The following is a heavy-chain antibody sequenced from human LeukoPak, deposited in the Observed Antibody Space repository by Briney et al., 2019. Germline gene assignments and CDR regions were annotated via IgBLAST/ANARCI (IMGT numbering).Heavy chain of an antibody. CDR2: IYYSGNT. J-gene: IGHJ3*02. D-gene: IGHD1-14*01. CDR3: ARDHLPDLRTTGGFHI. V-gene: IGHV4-59*01. Sequence: SDTLSLPRDLTGASIRRDYWWLVPEPLEKRREWSGYIYYSGNTQYNPSLKSRVTMSVDTSKNRFSLRLSSVTAADTDVYYCARDHLPDLRTTGGFHIWGQGRMVAVT. CDR1: GASIRRDY.